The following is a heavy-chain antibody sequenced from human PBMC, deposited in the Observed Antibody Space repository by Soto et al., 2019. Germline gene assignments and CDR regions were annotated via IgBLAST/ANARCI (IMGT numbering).Heavy chain of an antibody. V-gene: IGHV1-8*02. CDR2: INTYSGNT. J-gene: IGHJ4*01. Sequence: GASVKVSCKTSGYTFSDYGVSWVRQAPGQGLEWMGWINTYSGNTGYAQKFQGRVTMTRNTSISTAYMELSSLRSEDAAVYYCARVNLLQLEVEALDYWG. CDR1: GYTFSDYG. CDR3: ARVNLLQLEVEALDY. D-gene: IGHD5-12*01.